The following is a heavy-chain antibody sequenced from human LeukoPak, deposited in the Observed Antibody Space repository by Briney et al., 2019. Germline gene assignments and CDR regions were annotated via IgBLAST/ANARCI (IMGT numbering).Heavy chain of an antibody. CDR3: ARALVGAAFDT. J-gene: IGHJ4*02. D-gene: IGHD1-26*01. Sequence: PGGSLRLSCTASGFTFNVYAVHWVRQVPGEGPEWISSISGSRDSIFYADSVKGRFTISRDNAKNSLYLDMNSLRVEDTAVYFCARALVGAAFDTWGQGALVTISS. CDR2: ISGSRDSI. CDR1: GFTFNVYA. V-gene: IGHV3-21*06.